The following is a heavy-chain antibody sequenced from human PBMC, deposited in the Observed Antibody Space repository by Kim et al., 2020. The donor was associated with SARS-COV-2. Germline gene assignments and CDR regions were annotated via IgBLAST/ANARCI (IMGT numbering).Heavy chain of an antibody. V-gene: IGHV4-4*07. CDR3: ARVGSNSPNNWFDP. Sequence: NPSRKSRVPMSVDTSKNQFSLKLSSVTAADTAVYYCARVGSNSPNNWFDPWGQGTLVTVSS. D-gene: IGHD6-6*01. J-gene: IGHJ5*02.